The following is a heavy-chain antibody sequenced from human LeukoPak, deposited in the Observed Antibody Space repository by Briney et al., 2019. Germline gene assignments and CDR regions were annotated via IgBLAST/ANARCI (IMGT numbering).Heavy chain of an antibody. CDR3: DRGLIVPSTIFDY. CDR2: ISHRGDT. D-gene: IGHD2-2*01. V-gene: IGHV4-30-2*01. CDR1: GDSITSGTYS. J-gene: IGHJ4*02. Sequence: PSLALSLTSAVPGDSITSGTYSWTSIRLPPRKGLEWIGFISHRGDTYNNPSLKGRVTLSVDRSENQSSLKLSSVTAADTAVYYCDRGLIVPSTIFDYWGQGALVTVSS.